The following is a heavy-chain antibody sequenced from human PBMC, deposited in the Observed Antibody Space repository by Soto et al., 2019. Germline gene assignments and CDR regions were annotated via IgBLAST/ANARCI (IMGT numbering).Heavy chain of an antibody. D-gene: IGHD1-26*01. Sequence: GGSLRLSCAASGFTYSSYSMNWVRQAPGKGLEWVSYISSSSSTIYYADSVKGRFTISRDNAKNSLYLQMNSLRAEDTAVYYSGTVGGSLNWFDPWGQGTLVTVS. CDR2: ISSSSSTI. CDR3: GTVGGSLNWFDP. J-gene: IGHJ5*02. CDR1: GFTYSSYS. V-gene: IGHV3-48*01.